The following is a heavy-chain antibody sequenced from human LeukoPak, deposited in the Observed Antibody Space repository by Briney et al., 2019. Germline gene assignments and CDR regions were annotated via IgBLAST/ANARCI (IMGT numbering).Heavy chain of an antibody. J-gene: IGHJ3*02. CDR3: ARDEDIAGSTEVAFDI. Sequence: SQTLSLTCAISGDSVSSGSATWNWIRQSPSRGLEWLGSTYYRSKWHSKYAISVRSRITINADTSKNQFSLQLESVTPEDTAVYYCARDEDIAGSTEVAFDIWGQGTMATVSS. CDR1: GDSVSSGSAT. CDR2: TYYRSKWHS. V-gene: IGHV6-1*01. D-gene: IGHD5-12*01.